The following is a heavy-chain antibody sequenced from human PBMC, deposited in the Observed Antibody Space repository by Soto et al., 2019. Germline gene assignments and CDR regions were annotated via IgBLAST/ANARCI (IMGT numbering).Heavy chain of an antibody. V-gene: IGHV4-4*07. D-gene: IGHD3-3*02. Sequence: SETLSLTCTVSGGSTNYWSWIRQSAGKGLEWIGRIYISGSTNYNPSLKSRVTMSVDTSKNQFSLRLRSVTAADTALYFCARHSLALRKNNWFDPWGQGIMVTVSS. CDR1: GGSTNY. CDR3: ARHSLALRKNNWFDP. J-gene: IGHJ5*02. CDR2: IYISGST.